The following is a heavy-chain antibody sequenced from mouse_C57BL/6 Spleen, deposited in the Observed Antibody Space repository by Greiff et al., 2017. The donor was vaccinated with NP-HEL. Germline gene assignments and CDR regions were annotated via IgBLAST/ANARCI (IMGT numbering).Heavy chain of an antibody. J-gene: IGHJ2*01. V-gene: IGHV3-6*01. D-gene: IGHD2-1*01. CDR2: ISYDGSN. Sequence: EVKLMESGPGLVKPSQSLSLTCSVTGYSITSGYYWNWIRQFPGNKLEWMGYISYDGSNNYNPSLKNRISITRDTSKNQFFLKLNSVTTEDTATYYCARDRHGNYDYWGQGTTLTVSS. CDR1: GYSITSGYY. CDR3: ARDRHGNYDY.